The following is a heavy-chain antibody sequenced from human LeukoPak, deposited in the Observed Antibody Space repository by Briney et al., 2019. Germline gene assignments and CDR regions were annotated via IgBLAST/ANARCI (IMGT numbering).Heavy chain of an antibody. CDR2: IRSKAYGGTT. J-gene: IGHJ4*02. CDR3: TRDRGYARYDY. D-gene: IGHD5-12*01. V-gene: IGHV3-49*04. Sequence: GGSLRLSCTASGFTFGDYAMSCVRQAPGKGLEWVGFIRSKAYGGTTEYAASVKGRFTISRDDSKSIAYLQMNSLKTEDTAVYYCTRDRGYARYDYWGQGTLVTVSS. CDR1: GFTFGDYA.